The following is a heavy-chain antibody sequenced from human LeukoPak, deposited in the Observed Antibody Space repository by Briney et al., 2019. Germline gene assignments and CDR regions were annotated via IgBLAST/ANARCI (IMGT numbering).Heavy chain of an antibody. J-gene: IGHJ6*02. CDR1: GFTFSSYA. CDR2: ISGGGGTT. V-gene: IGHV3-23*01. CDR3: ARIGCTGGNCRPYYYYGMDV. D-gene: IGHD2-15*01. Sequence: GSLRLSCAASGFTFSSYAMSWVRQAPGKGLEWVSAISGGGGTTYDADSVKGRFTISRDNSKNTMYLQMNSLRAEDTAVYYCARIGCTGGNCRPYYYYGMDVWGQGTTVTVSS.